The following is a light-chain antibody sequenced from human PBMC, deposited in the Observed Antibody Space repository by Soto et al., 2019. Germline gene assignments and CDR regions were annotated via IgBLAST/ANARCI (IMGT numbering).Light chain of an antibody. J-gene: IGLJ2*01. Sequence: QTVVTQEPSFSVSPGGTVTLTCGLSSGSVSTSYYPSWYQQTPGQAPRTLIYNTYTRSSVVPDRFSASILGDKAALTITGAQADDESDYYCVLYMGSGISVFGGGTKLTVL. CDR2: NTY. CDR1: SGSVSTSYY. V-gene: IGLV8-61*01. CDR3: VLYMGSGISV.